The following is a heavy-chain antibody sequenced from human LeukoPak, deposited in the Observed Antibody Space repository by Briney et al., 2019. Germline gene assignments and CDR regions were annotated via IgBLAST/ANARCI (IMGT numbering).Heavy chain of an antibody. CDR1: GFTFSSYA. CDR3: AKKPDRSPF. Sequence: PGGSLRLSCAAFGFTFSSYAMSWVRQAPGKGLEWVSGISGSGASTYYADSVKGRFTISRDNSKNTLYLQMNSLRAEDTAVYYCAKKPDRSPFWGQGTLVTVSS. D-gene: IGHD1-14*01. V-gene: IGHV3-23*01. CDR2: ISGSGAST. J-gene: IGHJ4*02.